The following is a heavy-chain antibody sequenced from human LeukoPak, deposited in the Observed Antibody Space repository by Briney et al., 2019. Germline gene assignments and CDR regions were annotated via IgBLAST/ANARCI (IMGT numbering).Heavy chain of an antibody. Sequence: PSETLSLTCSVSGGSISSDYWAWTRQPPGKGLDWIGYMFYTGSTNYNPSLKSRVTISLATSKNQFSLKLSSVTAADTAVYYCARVSVVYGMDVWGRGTTVTVSS. CDR1: GGSISSDY. J-gene: IGHJ6*02. CDR3: ARVSVVYGMDV. V-gene: IGHV4-59*01. CDR2: MFYTGST.